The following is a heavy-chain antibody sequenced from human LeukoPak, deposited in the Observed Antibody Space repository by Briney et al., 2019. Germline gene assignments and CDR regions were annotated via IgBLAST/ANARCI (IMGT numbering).Heavy chain of an antibody. CDR1: GFTFSNYW. J-gene: IGHJ4*02. V-gene: IGHV3-7*01. CDR2: IRKDGNEM. CDR3: ARDRGYCSGGSCFPPDH. D-gene: IGHD2-15*01. Sequence: GGSLTLSCEASGFTFSNYWMSWFRQAPGKGLEWVADIRKDGNEMYYVDSVTGRFTISRDNAKNSQYLQMNSLRAEDTAVYYCARDRGYCSGGSCFPPDHWGQGTLVTVTS.